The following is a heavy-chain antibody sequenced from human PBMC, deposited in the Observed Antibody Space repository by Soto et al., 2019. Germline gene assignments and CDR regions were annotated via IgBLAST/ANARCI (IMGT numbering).Heavy chain of an antibody. D-gene: IGHD3-16*02. V-gene: IGHV3-48*01. J-gene: IGHJ4*02. CDR2: ITSGGTTI. CDR3: ASGYDYIWGTYRYGFDY. CDR1: GFTFSTYS. Sequence: EVQLVESGGGLVQPGGSLRLSCAASGFTFSTYSMNWVRQAPGKGLEWVSHITSGGTTIYYADSVKGRFTISRDNAKNSLYLQMNSLRAEDTAVYYCASGYDYIWGTYRYGFDYWGQGTLVTVSS.